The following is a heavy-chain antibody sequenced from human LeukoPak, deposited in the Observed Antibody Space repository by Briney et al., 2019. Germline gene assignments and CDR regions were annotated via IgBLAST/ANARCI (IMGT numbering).Heavy chain of an antibody. CDR1: GFSFSDAW. V-gene: IGHV3-15*01. J-gene: IGHJ4*02. Sequence: GGSLTLSCAASGFSFSDAWMTWVRQAPGKGLEWVGRINSKTEGGALDYAAPVKGRFTISRDDSKNTLYLRMNSLKTDDTAVYYCTTGVTNDYWGQGTLVTVSS. CDR3: TTGVTNDY. CDR2: INSKTEGGAL. D-gene: IGHD4-17*01.